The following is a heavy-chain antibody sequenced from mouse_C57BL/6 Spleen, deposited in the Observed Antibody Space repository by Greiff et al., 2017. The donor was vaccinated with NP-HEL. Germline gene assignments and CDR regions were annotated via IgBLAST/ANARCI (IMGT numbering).Heavy chain of an antibody. J-gene: IGHJ1*03. V-gene: IGHV1-55*01. CDR1: GYTFTSYW. CDR2: IYPGSGST. Sequence: QVQLQQPGAELVKPGASVKMSCKASGYTFTSYWITWVKQRPGQGLEWIGDIYPGSGSTNYNEKFKSKATLTVDTSSSTAYMQLSSLTSEDSAVYYCARSSDYYGSSYGYFDVWGTGTTVTVSS. CDR3: ARSSDYYGSSYGYFDV. D-gene: IGHD1-1*01.